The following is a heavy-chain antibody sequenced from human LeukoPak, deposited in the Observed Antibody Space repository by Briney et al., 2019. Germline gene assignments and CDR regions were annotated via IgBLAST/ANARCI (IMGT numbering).Heavy chain of an antibody. D-gene: IGHD3-3*01. Sequence: ASVKVSCKASGYTFTSYYMHWVRQSPGQGLEWMGIINPSGGSTSYAQKFQGRVTMTRDTSTSTVYMELSSLRSEDTAVYYCARGYDFRSGYYTGLDYWGQGTLVTVSS. V-gene: IGHV1-46*01. CDR2: INPSGGST. CDR3: ARGYDFRSGYYTGLDY. J-gene: IGHJ4*02. CDR1: GYTFTSYY.